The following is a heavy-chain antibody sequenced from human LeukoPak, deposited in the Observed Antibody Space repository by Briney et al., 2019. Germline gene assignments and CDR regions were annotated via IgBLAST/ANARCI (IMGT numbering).Heavy chain of an antibody. CDR3: ARAGRYYDSSGYATGGDAFDI. V-gene: IGHV3-30*02. CDR2: IRSDGTSK. Sequence: GGSLRLSCATSGFTFSPFGMHWVRQAPGKGLEWVAFIRSDGTSKYCADSVKGRFTISRDNAKNSLYLQMNSLRAEDTAVYYCARAGRYYDSSGYATGGDAFDIWGQGTMVTVSS. D-gene: IGHD3-22*01. J-gene: IGHJ3*02. CDR1: GFTFSPFG.